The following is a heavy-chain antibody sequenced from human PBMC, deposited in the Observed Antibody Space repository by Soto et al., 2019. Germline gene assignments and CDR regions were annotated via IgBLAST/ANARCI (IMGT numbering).Heavy chain of an antibody. CDR1: GYSFTNYW. D-gene: IGHD3-16*01. V-gene: IGHV5-51*01. CDR2: IHPGDSDT. Sequence: GESLKISCKSSGYSFTNYWIGWVRQMPRKGLEWMGIIHPGDSDTRYSPSFQGQVTISADKSISPAYLPWSSLKSSDTAMYYCASQWGFDYWGEGKLVTVCS. J-gene: IGHJ4*02. CDR3: ASQWGFDY.